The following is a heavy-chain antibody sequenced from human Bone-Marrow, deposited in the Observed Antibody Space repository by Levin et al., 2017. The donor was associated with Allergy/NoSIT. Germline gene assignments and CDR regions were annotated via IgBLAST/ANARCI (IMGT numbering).Heavy chain of an antibody. CDR1: GFSFTTFW. J-gene: IGHJ4*02. V-gene: IGHV3-7*01. CDR3: ARGGRSGTFDF. Sequence: GESLKISCAASGFSFTTFWMTWVRQAPGKGLEWVATINQDGSEKNYVGSVKGRFTISRDNANNSMHLHMNSLRVEDTAVYYCARGGRSGTFDFWGQGNLVTVSS. D-gene: IGHD1-26*01. CDR2: INQDGSEK.